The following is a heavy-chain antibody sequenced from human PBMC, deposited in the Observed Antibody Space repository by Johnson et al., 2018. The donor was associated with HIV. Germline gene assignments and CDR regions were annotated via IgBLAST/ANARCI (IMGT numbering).Heavy chain of an antibody. CDR1: GFTLSDHY. CDR2: ISSSGSTL. V-gene: IGHV3-11*04. CDR3: ARRRVVGDDAFDI. D-gene: IGHD2-15*01. J-gene: IGHJ3*02. Sequence: QVQLVESGGGLVKSGGSLRLSCAASGFTLSDHYMSWIRQPPGKGLEWISYISSSGSTLDYADSVKGRFIISRDTAKKSLYLQMNSLRGEDTAVYYCARRRVVGDDAFDIGGQGTTVTVSS.